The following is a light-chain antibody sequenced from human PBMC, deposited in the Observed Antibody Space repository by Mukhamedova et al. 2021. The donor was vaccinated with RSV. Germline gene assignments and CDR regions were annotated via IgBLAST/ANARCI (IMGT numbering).Light chain of an antibody. CDR3: QQYNSYPYT. Sequence: WYQRRVHGKAPNLLIYKASSLPTGVPSRFRGSGSGTEFTLTISSLLPDDFATYYCQQYNSYPYTFGQGTKLEIK. V-gene: IGKV1-5*03. CDR2: KAS. J-gene: IGKJ2*01.